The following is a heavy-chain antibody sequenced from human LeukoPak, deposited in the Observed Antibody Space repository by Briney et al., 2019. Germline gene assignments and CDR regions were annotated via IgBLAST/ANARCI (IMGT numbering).Heavy chain of an antibody. J-gene: IGHJ5*02. CDR3: ATYYVLRYFDWLLNNWFDP. V-gene: IGHV1-18*01. Sequence: ASVKVSCKASGYTFTSYGISWVRQAPGQGLEWMGWVSAYNGNTNYAQKLQGRVTMTTDTSTSTAYMELSSLRSEDTAVYYCATYYVLRYFDWLLNNWFDPWGQGTLVTVSS. CDR1: GYTFTSYG. D-gene: IGHD3-9*01. CDR2: VSAYNGNT.